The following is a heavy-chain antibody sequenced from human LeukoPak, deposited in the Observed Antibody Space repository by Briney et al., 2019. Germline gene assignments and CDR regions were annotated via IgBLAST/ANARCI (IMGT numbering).Heavy chain of an antibody. CDR2: IYYSGST. V-gene: IGHV4-59*12. D-gene: IGHD6-19*01. Sequence: PSETLSLTCTVSGGSISRYYWSWIRQPPGKGLEWIGYIYYSGSTHYNPSLKSRVTISVDTSKNQFSLKLSSVTAADTAVYYCAREAIAVAGYAFDYWGQGTLVTVSS. CDR3: AREAIAVAGYAFDY. J-gene: IGHJ4*02. CDR1: GGSISRYY.